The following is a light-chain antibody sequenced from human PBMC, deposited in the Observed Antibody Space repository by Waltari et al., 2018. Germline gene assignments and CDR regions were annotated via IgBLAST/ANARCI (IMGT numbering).Light chain of an antibody. CDR3: FLAYSGVWV. CDR1: TGAVTSGYY. V-gene: IGLV7-46*01. Sequence: QAVVTQEPSLTVSPGGTVTLTCGSSTGAVTSGYYPFWFKQKPGQAPRTLIYDVNNKESWTPARFSGSLLGGKAALTLSGAQPEDEADYYCFLAYSGVWVFGGGTRLTVL. CDR2: DVN. J-gene: IGLJ3*02.